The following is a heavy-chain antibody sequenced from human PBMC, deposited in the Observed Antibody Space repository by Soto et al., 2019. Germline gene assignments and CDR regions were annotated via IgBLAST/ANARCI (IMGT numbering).Heavy chain of an antibody. CDR2: ISSSSYI. CDR1: GFTFSSYS. V-gene: IGHV3-21*01. CDR3: ARECSSTSCYVGAFDI. J-gene: IGHJ3*02. Sequence: GGSLRLSCAASGFTFSSYSMNWVRQAPGKGLEWVSPISSSSYIYYADSVKGRFTISRDNAKNSLYLQMNSLRAEDTAVYYCARECSSTSCYVGAFDIWGQGTMVTVSS. D-gene: IGHD2-2*01.